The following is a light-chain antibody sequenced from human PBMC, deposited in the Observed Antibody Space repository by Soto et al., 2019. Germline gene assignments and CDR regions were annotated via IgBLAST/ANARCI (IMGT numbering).Light chain of an antibody. Sequence: ENVLTQSPGTLSLSPGERATLSCRASQSIGSSYLAWYQQKPGHAPRLIIYGTSSRATGIPDRFSGSGSETAFTLTISRLEPEEFAGYYCLQFGSSWLTFGQGTKVEIK. CDR1: QSIGSSY. CDR3: LQFGSSWLT. J-gene: IGKJ1*01. V-gene: IGKV3-20*01. CDR2: GTS.